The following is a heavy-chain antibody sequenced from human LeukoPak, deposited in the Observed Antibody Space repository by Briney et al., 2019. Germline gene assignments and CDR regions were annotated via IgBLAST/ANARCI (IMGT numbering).Heavy chain of an antibody. V-gene: IGHV3-21*01. CDR2: ISSSSYI. CDR3: ARDKEEGSSSGSIFDI. D-gene: IGHD6-19*01. Sequence: KSGGSLRLSCAASGFTFSSYSMNWVRRAPGKGLEWVSSISSSSYIYYADSVKGRFTISRDNAKNSLYLQMNNLRAEDTAVYYCARDKEEGSSSGSIFDIWGQGTVVTVSS. J-gene: IGHJ3*02. CDR1: GFTFSSYS.